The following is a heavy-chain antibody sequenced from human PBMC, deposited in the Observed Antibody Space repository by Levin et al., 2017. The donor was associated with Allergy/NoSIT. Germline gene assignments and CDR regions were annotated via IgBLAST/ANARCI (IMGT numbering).Heavy chain of an antibody. CDR2: ISSSGDTI. CDR1: GFTFSTYS. CDR3: ARGRGAYISGWYLYYLDY. Sequence: GESLKISCEASGFTFSTYSMTWVRQAPGKGLEWVSYISSSGDTIYSADSVKGRITISRDNAKNSLYLQVNSLRAEDTAVYYCARGRGAYISGWYLYYLDYWGQGTLVTVSS. V-gene: IGHV3-48*01. J-gene: IGHJ4*02. D-gene: IGHD6-19*01.